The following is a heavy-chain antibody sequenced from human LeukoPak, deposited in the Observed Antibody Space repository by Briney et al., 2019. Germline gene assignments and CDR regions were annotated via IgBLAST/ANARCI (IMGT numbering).Heavy chain of an antibody. Sequence: GGSLRLSCAASGFTFSSYWMSWVRQVPGKGLEWVANIKQDGSEKYYVDSVKGRFTISRDNAKNSLYLQMNSLRAEDTAVYYCARVDTAMVRVAYYGMDVWGQGTTVTVSS. CDR2: IKQDGSEK. D-gene: IGHD5-18*01. CDR1: GFTFSSYW. CDR3: ARVDTAMVRVAYYGMDV. J-gene: IGHJ6*02. V-gene: IGHV3-7*01.